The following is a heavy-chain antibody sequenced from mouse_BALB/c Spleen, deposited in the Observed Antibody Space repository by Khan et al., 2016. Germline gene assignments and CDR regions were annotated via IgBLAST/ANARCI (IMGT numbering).Heavy chain of an antibody. CDR1: GYSITSDYA. J-gene: IGHJ4*01. D-gene: IGHD1-1*01. Sequence: EVQLQESGPGLVKPSQSLSLTCTVTGYSITSDYAWNWIRQFPGNRLEWMGYISYSGSTNYNPSLKSRISITRDTSKHQFFLQLNSVTSEDPATYYCARSDDGDKDAMDYWGQGTSVTVSS. CDR2: ISYSGST. V-gene: IGHV3-2*02. CDR3: ARSDDGDKDAMDY.